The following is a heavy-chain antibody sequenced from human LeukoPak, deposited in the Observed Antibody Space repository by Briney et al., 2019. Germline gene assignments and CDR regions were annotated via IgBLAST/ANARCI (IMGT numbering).Heavy chain of an antibody. Sequence: ASVKVSCKASGYTFTSYYTHWVRQAPGQGLEWMGIINPSGGSTSYAQKFQGRVTMTRDTSTSTVYMELSSLRSEDTAVYYCALAGYSYGRTKAHDYWGQGTLVTVSS. V-gene: IGHV1-46*01. CDR2: INPSGGST. D-gene: IGHD5-18*01. CDR3: ALAGYSYGRTKAHDY. CDR1: GYTFTSYY. J-gene: IGHJ4*02.